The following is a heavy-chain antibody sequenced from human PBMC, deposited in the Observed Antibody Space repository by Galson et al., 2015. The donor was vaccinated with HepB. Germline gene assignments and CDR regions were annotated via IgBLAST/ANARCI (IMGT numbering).Heavy chain of an antibody. CDR3: ARVYYGSGSYARPRNNWFDP. CDR2: INHSGST. CDR1: GGSFSGYY. V-gene: IGHV4-34*01. J-gene: IGHJ5*02. D-gene: IGHD3-10*01. Sequence: SETLSLTCAVYGGSFSGYYWSWIRQPPGKGLEWIGEINHSGSTNYNPSLKSRVTISVDTSKNQFSLKLSSVTAADTAVYYCARVYYGSGSYARPRNNWFDPWGQGTLVTVSS.